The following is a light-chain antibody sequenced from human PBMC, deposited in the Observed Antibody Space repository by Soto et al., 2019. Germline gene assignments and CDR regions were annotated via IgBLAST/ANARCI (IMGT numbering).Light chain of an antibody. CDR2: EVV. Sequence: QSALTQPASVSGSPGQSIPISCTGTSNDVGGYDYVSWYQQHPGKAPKLLIYEVVNRPSGVSTRFSGSKSGNTASLTISGLQAEDEADYYCSSYTASSILVFGGGTKLTVL. CDR3: SSYTASSILV. CDR1: SNDVGGYDY. V-gene: IGLV2-14*01. J-gene: IGLJ2*01.